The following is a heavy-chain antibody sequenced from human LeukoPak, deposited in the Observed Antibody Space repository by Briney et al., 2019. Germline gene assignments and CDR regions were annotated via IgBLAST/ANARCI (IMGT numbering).Heavy chain of an antibody. CDR1: GFTFSDYG. J-gene: IGHJ4*02. Sequence: GGSLRLSCAASGFTFSDYGMHWVRQAPGKGLEWVSFIRYDGSNKYYADSVKGRFTISRDNSKNTLYLQMNSLRAEDTAVYYCARDLADSGSPLYYFDYWGQGTLVTVSS. D-gene: IGHD1-26*01. CDR2: IRYDGSNK. CDR3: ARDLADSGSPLYYFDY. V-gene: IGHV3-30*02.